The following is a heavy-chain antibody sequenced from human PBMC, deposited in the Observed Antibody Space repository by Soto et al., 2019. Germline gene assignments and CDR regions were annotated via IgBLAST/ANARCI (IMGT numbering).Heavy chain of an antibody. V-gene: IGHV5-51*01. CDR2: VYPGDSDT. CDR1: GYTFSTHW. CDR3: ARHFSHLGGMATSPFDL. J-gene: IGHJ4*02. Sequence: GESLKISCKGSGYTFSTHWIGWVRQMPGKGLEWMGIVYPGDSDTRYSPTFRGQVTISADKSISTAYLHWSRLEASDTAIYFCARHFSHLGGMATSPFDLWGQGTQVTVSS. D-gene: IGHD3-16*01.